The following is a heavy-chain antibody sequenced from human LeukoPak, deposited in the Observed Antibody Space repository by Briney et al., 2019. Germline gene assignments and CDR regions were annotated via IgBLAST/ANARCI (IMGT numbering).Heavy chain of an antibody. CDR3: ARASDYSGNGNGDWFDP. Sequence: ASVKVSCKASRFRFSRFGVSWVRQAPGQGLEWMGWISTYIGVTHYAEKFEDRVTMTIDTSTTTAYMELRSLRYDDTAVYYCARASDYSGNGNGDWFDPWGQGTVVTVSS. V-gene: IGHV1-18*04. J-gene: IGHJ5*02. CDR2: ISTYIGVT. D-gene: IGHD4-11*01. CDR1: RFRFSRFG.